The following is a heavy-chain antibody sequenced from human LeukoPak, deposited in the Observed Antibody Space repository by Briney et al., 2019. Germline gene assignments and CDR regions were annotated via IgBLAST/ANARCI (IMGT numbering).Heavy chain of an antibody. J-gene: IGHJ4*02. Sequence: SETLSLTCTVSGDSISSLHWSWIRQPPGKRLEWIGSTYNSGSTNYNPSLKSRVTISVDTSKNQLSLKLSSVTAADTAMYYCARDLHGKGDWGQGTLVTVSS. CDR1: GDSISSLH. V-gene: IGHV4-4*08. CDR2: TYNSGST. D-gene: IGHD1-26*01. CDR3: ARDLHGKGD.